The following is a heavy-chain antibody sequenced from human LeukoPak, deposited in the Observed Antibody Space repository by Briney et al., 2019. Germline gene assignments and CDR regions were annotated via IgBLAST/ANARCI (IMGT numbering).Heavy chain of an antibody. CDR1: GGSITSGAYY. J-gene: IGHJ4*02. Sequence: SETLSLTCTVSGGSITSGAYYWGWIRPPPGKGLEWIGSINYSGSTYSNPSLKSRFTISVDTSKNQFSLKLISVTAADTAVYYCARNRRSYDSSGYQNYFAYWGQGTLVIVSS. D-gene: IGHD3-22*01. V-gene: IGHV4-39*01. CDR2: INYSGST. CDR3: ARNRRSYDSSGYQNYFAY.